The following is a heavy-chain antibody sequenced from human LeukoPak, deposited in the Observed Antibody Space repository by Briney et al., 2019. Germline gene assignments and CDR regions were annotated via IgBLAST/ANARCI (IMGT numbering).Heavy chain of an antibody. V-gene: IGHV1-69*13. CDR3: ALGVVYIGPYYYDMDV. J-gene: IGHJ6*02. CDR1: GGTFSSYA. CDR2: IIPIFGTA. D-gene: IGHD3-3*01. Sequence: ASVKVSCKASGGTFSSYAISWVRQAPGQGLEWMGGIIPIFGTANYAQKFQGRVTITADESTSTAYMELSSLRSEDTAVYYCALGVVYIGPYYYDMDVWGQGTTVTVSS.